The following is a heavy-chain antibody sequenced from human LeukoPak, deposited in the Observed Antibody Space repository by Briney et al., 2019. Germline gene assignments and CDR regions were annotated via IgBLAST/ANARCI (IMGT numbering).Heavy chain of an antibody. V-gene: IGHV4-39*07. CDR1: GGSISSSSYY. Sequence: SETLSLTCTVSGGSISSSSYYWGWIRQPPGKGLEWIGEIYHSGSTNYNPSLKSRVTISVDKSKNQFSLKLSSVTAADTAVYYCARDGGDPQYSSSWYLTPYYYGMDVWGQGTTVTVSS. J-gene: IGHJ6*02. CDR3: ARDGGDPQYSSSWYLTPYYYGMDV. D-gene: IGHD6-13*01. CDR2: IYHSGST.